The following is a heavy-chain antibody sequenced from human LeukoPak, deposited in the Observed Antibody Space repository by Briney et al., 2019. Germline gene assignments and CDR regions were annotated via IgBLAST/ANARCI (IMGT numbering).Heavy chain of an antibody. Sequence: GGSLRLSCAASGFTFSSYSMNWVRQAPGRGLEWVSSISKSSSYIYYADSVKGRFTISRDNAKNSLYLQMNSLRAEDTAVYYCAKHYYDSSGQDYFALFDYWGQGTLVTVSS. CDR2: ISKSSSYI. J-gene: IGHJ4*02. V-gene: IGHV3-21*01. D-gene: IGHD3-22*01. CDR1: GFTFSSYS. CDR3: AKHYYDSSGQDYFALFDY.